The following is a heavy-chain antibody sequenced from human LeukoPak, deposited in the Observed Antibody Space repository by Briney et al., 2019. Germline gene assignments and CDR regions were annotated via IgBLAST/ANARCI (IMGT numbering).Heavy chain of an antibody. D-gene: IGHD2-2*01. CDR3: ARDLSAFGLVSSTQPSS. V-gene: IGHV1-2*06. CDR1: GYTFTGYY. CDR2: INPNSGGT. Sequence: ASVKVSCKASGYTFTGYYMHWVRQAPGQGLEWMGRINPNSGGTNYAQKFQGRVTMTRDTSISTAYMELSRLRSDDTAVYYCARDLSAFGLVSSTQPSSWGQGTLVTVSS. J-gene: IGHJ5*02.